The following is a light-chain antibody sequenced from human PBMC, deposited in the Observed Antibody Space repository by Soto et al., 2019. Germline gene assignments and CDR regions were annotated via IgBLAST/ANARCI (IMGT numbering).Light chain of an antibody. Sequence: DIQMTQSPSSLSASVVKRITISCQASQSVDSHLNWYQQLPGKVPKLLIYGASTLQSGVPSRFSGSGSGTDFTLRISGLQPEDFATYYCQEHYSDSYTFGPGTKVDVK. V-gene: IGKV1-39*01. CDR2: GAS. CDR1: QSVDSH. J-gene: IGKJ3*01. CDR3: QEHYSDSYT.